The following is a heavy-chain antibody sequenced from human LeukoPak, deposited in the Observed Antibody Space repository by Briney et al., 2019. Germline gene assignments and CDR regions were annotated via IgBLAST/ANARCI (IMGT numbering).Heavy chain of an antibody. J-gene: IGHJ4*02. CDR3: GRAFPPLRTASAGDL. V-gene: IGHV3-69-1*01. Sequence: MSGGSLRLSCSASGFSFSDYDMNGFRQAPGKGLEGISYISGGSSPVYYGDSVKGRFSISRDNAMNSVFLQMNSLGVDDTAVYYCGRAFPPLRTASAGDLWGQGTLVTVSS. CDR1: GFSFSDYD. CDR2: ISGGSSPV. D-gene: IGHD3-16*01.